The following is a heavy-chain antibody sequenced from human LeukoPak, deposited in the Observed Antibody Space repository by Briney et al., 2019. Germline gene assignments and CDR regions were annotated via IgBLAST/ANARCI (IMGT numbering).Heavy chain of an antibody. CDR3: ARVRFLEWLTSNYMDV. V-gene: IGHV4-34*01. D-gene: IGHD3-3*01. J-gene: IGHJ6*03. Sequence: SETLSLTCAVYGGSFSGYNWSWIRQPPGKGLEWIGEINHSGSATYNPSLKSRVTISVDTSKNQFSLKLGSVTAADTAVYYCARVRFLEWLTSNYMDVWGKGTTVTVSS. CDR1: GGSFSGYN. CDR2: INHSGSA.